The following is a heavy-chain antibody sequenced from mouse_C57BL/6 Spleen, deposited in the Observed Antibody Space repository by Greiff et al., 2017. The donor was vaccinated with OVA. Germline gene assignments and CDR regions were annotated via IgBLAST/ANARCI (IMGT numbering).Heavy chain of an antibody. CDR3: ARAYYSNYEAMDY. V-gene: IGHV1-55*01. J-gene: IGHJ4*01. D-gene: IGHD2-5*01. Sequence: QVQLEQPGAELVKPGASVKMSCKASGYTFTSYWITWVKQRPGQGLEWIGDIYPGSGSTNYNEKFKSKATLTVDTSSSTAYMQLSSLTSEDSAVYYCARAYYSNYEAMDYWGQGTSVTVSS. CDR1: GYTFTSYW. CDR2: IYPGSGST.